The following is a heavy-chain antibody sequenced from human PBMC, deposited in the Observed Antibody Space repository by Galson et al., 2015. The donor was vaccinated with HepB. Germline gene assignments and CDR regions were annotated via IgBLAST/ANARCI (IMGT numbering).Heavy chain of an antibody. CDR2: MYSGGST. V-gene: IGHV3-66*01. Sequence: SLRLSCAVSGFTVSSRYMNWVRQAPGKGLEWVSVMYSGGSTYYGDSVKGRFTISRDNSKNTLYLQMNSLRAEDTAVYYCAREIVTMVRGVYYYFDFWGQGTPVTVSS. CDR1: GFTVSSRY. J-gene: IGHJ4*02. CDR3: AREIVTMVRGVYYYFDF. D-gene: IGHD3-10*01.